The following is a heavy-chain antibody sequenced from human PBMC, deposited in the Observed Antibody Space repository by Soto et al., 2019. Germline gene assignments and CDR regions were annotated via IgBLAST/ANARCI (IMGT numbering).Heavy chain of an antibody. CDR1: GITISNYP. CDR2: ISGSGDTT. Sequence: EVRLVESGGGLVQPGGSLRLSCAASGITISNYPMSWVRQAPGKGLDWVSGISGSGDTTYYADSAKGRFTISTDISKNSLFLQLDSLRVEDSALYFCVKDDGGYPSTAPHWGQGTLGTVSP. CDR3: VKDDGGYPSTAPH. D-gene: IGHD4-17*01. V-gene: IGHV3-23*04. J-gene: IGHJ4*02.